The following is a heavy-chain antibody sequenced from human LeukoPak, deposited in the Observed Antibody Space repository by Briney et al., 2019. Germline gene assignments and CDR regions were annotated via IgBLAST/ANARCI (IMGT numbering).Heavy chain of an antibody. V-gene: IGHV1-18*01. J-gene: IGHJ5*02. CDR3: ALVPAAIDRWFDP. Sequence: ASVKVSCKASGYTFTIYGISWVRQAPGQGLEWMGWISAYNGNTNYAQKLQGRVTMTTDTSTSTAYMELRSLRSDDTDVYYCALVPAAIDRWFDPWGQGTLVTVSS. D-gene: IGHD2-2*02. CDR1: GYTFTIYG. CDR2: ISAYNGNT.